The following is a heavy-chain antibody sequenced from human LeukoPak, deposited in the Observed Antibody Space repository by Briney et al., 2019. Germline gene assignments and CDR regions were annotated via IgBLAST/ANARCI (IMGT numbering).Heavy chain of an antibody. Sequence: SETLSLTCAVYGGSFSGYYWSWIRQPPGKGLQWIGYIYHSGSTYYNPSLKSRVTISVDRSKNQFSLKPSSVTAADTAVYYCARQRRGYEGSFDYWGQGTLVTVSS. CDR3: ARQRRGYEGSFDY. D-gene: IGHD2-2*01. V-gene: IGHV4-34*01. CDR2: IYHSGST. J-gene: IGHJ4*02. CDR1: GGSFSGYY.